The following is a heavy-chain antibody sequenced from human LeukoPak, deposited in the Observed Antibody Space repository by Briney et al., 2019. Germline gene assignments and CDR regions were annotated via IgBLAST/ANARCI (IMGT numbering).Heavy chain of an antibody. V-gene: IGHV4-61*09. CDR2: INHSGST. D-gene: IGHD3-16*02. Sequence: SQTRSLTCTVSGGSISSVCYYWSWIRQPAGKGLEWIGEINHSGSTHYSPSLKTRVTLSVDTAKNQFSLRLSAVTAADTAAYHCARRTFGGVIAYWGQGTLVTVSS. CDR1: GGSISSVCYY. J-gene: IGHJ4*02. CDR3: ARRTFGGVIAY.